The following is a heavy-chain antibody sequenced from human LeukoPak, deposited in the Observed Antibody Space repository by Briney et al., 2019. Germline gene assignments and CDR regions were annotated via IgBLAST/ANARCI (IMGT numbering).Heavy chain of an antibody. CDR1: GYTFTSNY. CDR2: INPNSGGT. V-gene: IGHV1-2*02. CDR3: ARCPYYYDSSGYWVGTYYYYMDV. Sequence: ASVKVSCKAFGYTFTSNYMHWVRQAPGQGLEWMGWINPNSGGTNYAQKFQGRVTMTRDTSISTAYMELSRLRSDDTAVYYCARCPYYYDSSGYWVGTYYYYMDVWGKGTTVTVSS. D-gene: IGHD3-22*01. J-gene: IGHJ6*03.